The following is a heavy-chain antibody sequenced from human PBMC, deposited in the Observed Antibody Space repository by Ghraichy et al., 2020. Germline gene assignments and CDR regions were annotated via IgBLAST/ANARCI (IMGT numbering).Heavy chain of an antibody. V-gene: IGHV3-33*06. J-gene: IGHJ3*02. CDR1: GFTFRDFG. Sequence: LSLTCAASGFTFRDFGMHWVRQAPGKGLEWVAVIWYDGTTKYYADSVKGRFTISRDNSRNTLYLQMHSLRAEDTAVYYCAKDGRFAGDAFDIWGQGTMVTVSS. CDR3: AKDGRFAGDAFDI. CDR2: IWYDGTTK. D-gene: IGHD3-16*01.